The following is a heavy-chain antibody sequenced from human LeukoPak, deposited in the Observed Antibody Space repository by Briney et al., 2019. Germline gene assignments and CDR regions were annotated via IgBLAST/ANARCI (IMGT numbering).Heavy chain of an antibody. J-gene: IGHJ5*02. Sequence: GGSLRLSCAASGFTFSSYRMSWVRQAPGKGLEWVANIKQDGSEKYYVDSAKGRFTISRDNAKNSLYLQMNSLRAEDTAVYYCARDVWGDNWFDPWGQGTLVTVSS. V-gene: IGHV3-7*01. D-gene: IGHD2-8*01. CDR1: GFTFSSYR. CDR3: ARDVWGDNWFDP. CDR2: IKQDGSEK.